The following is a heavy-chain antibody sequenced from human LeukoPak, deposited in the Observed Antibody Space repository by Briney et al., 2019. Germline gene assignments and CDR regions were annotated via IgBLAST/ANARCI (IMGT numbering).Heavy chain of an antibody. J-gene: IGHJ5*02. CDR2: IYYSGST. V-gene: IGHV4-59*01. Sequence: PSETLSLTCTVSGGSISSYYWSWIRQPPGKGLEWIGYIYYSGSTNYNPSLKSRVTISVDTSKNQFSLELSSVTAADTAVYYCARVELANWFDPWGQGTLVTVSS. CDR1: GGSISSYY. CDR3: ARVELANWFDP. D-gene: IGHD6-13*01.